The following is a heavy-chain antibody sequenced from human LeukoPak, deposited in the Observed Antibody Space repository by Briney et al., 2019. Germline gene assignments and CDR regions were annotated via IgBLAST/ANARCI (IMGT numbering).Heavy chain of an antibody. D-gene: IGHD6-19*01. J-gene: IGHJ6*03. CDR1: GGSISSYY. Sequence: SETLSLTCTVSGGSISSYYWSWIRQPPGKGLEWIGYIYYSGSTNYNPSLKSRVTISVDTSKNQFSLKLSSVTAADTAVYYCARLHSSGWYRAPSYYYYYMDVWGKGTTVTVSS. CDR2: IYYSGST. CDR3: ARLHSSGWYRAPSYYYYYMDV. V-gene: IGHV4-59*08.